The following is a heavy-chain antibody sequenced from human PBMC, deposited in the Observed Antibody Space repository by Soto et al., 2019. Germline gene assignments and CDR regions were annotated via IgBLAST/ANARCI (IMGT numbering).Heavy chain of an antibody. V-gene: IGHV2-5*01. J-gene: IGHJ4*02. CDR2: IYYNDDR. CDR3: AHSDGGYEIIYFDF. Sequence: GLALVNPTQTLTLTCTFSGFSFTTAGVAVGWIRQTPGGALEWLTLIYYNDDRRFSPSLKTRLTITGDTSKNQVVLSLTNVDPGDTATYFCAHSDGGYEIIYFDFWGQGIPVTVSS. D-gene: IGHD5-12*01. CDR1: GFSFTTAGVA.